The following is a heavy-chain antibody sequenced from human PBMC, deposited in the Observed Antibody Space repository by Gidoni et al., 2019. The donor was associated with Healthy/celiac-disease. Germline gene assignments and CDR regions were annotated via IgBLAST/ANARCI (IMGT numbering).Heavy chain of an antibody. D-gene: IGHD6-6*01. CDR2: ISGSGGRT. CDR3: AKSPYGSSPGVYVQH. J-gene: IGHJ1*01. CDR1: GFPCSSYA. V-gene: IGHV3-23*01. Sequence: EVQLFESGRGLVQPGGSLRLSCAASGFPCSSYAMSWVRQAPGKGLEWVSAISGSGGRTYYADSVKGRFTIYRDNSKNTLYLKMNSLRAEDTAVYYCAKSPYGSSPGVYVQHWGQGTLVTVSS.